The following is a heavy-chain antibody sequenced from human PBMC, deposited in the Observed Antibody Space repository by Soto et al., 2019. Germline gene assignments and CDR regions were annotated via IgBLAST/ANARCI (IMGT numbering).Heavy chain of an antibody. J-gene: IGHJ6*04. CDR2: IYYSGST. D-gene: IGHD2-15*01. V-gene: IGHV4-31*03. CDR1: GGSISSGGYY. Sequence: PSETLSLTCTFSGGSISSGGYYLSWIRQHPGKGLEWIGYIYYSGSTYYNPSLKSRVTISVDTSKNQFSLKLSSVTAADTAVYYCARVWTEGFCSGGSCPPNVWGKGTTVTVSS. CDR3: ARVWTEGFCSGGSCPPNV.